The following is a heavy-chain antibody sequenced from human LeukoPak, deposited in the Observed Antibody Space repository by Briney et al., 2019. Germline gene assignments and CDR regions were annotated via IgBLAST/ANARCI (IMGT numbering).Heavy chain of an antibody. CDR3: ARDQEGFDY. CDR1: GYTFTSNY. V-gene: IGHV1-46*01. J-gene: IGHJ4*02. Sequence: ASVKVSCKASGYTFTSNYIHWVRQAPGQGLEWMGMIYPRDGSTSYAQKFQGRVTVTRDTSTSTVHMELSGLRSEDTDVYYCARDQEGFDYWGQGTLVTVSS. CDR2: IYPRDGST.